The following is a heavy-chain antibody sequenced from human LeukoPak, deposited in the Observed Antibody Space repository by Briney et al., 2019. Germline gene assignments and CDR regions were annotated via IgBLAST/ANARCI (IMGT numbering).Heavy chain of an antibody. Sequence: PSETLSLTCAVSGYSISSGYYWGWIRQPPGKGLEWIGSIYHSGSTYYNPSLKSRVTISVDTSKNQFSLELSSVTAADTAVYYCAREVGGITGTMYYFDYWGQGTLVTVSS. D-gene: IGHD1-7*01. V-gene: IGHV4-38-2*02. CDR3: AREVGGITGTMYYFDY. J-gene: IGHJ4*02. CDR2: IYHSGST. CDR1: GYSISSGYY.